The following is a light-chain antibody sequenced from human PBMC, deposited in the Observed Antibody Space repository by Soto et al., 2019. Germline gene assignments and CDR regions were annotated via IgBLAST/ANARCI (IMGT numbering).Light chain of an antibody. J-gene: IGKJ1*01. CDR1: KSIGSN. CDR3: QQYNNWPPWT. CDR2: AAS. Sequence: EIVMTQSPDTLSVSPGERATISCRASKSIGSNLACYQQKLGQAPRLLIYAASIRATDFPARFIGSGSGTEFILTISGLQSDDFAFYFCQQYNNWPPWTFGHGTKVEIK. V-gene: IGKV3-15*01.